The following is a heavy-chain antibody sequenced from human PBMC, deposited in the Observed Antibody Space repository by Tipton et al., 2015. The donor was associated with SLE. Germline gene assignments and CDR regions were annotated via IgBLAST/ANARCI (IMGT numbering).Heavy chain of an antibody. J-gene: IGHJ3*01. D-gene: IGHD6-19*01. CDR1: GYSISSDYY. V-gene: IGHV4-61*02. CDR3: AREKENTGWFWLNAFDV. CDR2: IYKTGIT. Sequence: TLSLTCAVSGYSISSDYYWSWIRQPAGMPLEWIGRIYKTGITNYNPSLKGRLSMSVDTSKAHFSLNLNSVTAADTAIYYCAREKENTGWFWLNAFDVWGRGTLVTVST.